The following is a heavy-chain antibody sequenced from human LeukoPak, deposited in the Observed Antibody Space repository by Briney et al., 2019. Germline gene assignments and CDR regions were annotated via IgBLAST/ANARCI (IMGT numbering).Heavy chain of an antibody. CDR3: ARVGDTAGYCSSTSCSRERWFDP. D-gene: IGHD2-2*01. CDR2: IYYSGST. Sequence: SETLSLTCTVSGGSISSSSYYWGWIRQPPGKGLEWIGSIYYSGSTYYNPSLKSRVTISVDTSKNQFSLKLSSVTAADTAVYYCARVGDTAGYCSSTSCSRERWFDPWGQGTLVTVSS. CDR1: GGSISSSSYY. J-gene: IGHJ5*02. V-gene: IGHV4-39*07.